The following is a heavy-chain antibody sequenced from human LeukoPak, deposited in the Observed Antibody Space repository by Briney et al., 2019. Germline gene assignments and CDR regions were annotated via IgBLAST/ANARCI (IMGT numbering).Heavy chain of an antibody. Sequence: SETLSLTCTVSGGSISSYYWSWIRQPPGKGLEWIGCIYYSGSTNYNPSLKSRVTISLDTSKNQFSLKLSSVTAADTAVYYCARQGSGWLQVDYWGQGTLVTVSS. CDR1: GGSISSYY. CDR3: ARQGSGWLQVDY. V-gene: IGHV4-59*08. J-gene: IGHJ4*02. CDR2: IYYSGST. D-gene: IGHD5-24*01.